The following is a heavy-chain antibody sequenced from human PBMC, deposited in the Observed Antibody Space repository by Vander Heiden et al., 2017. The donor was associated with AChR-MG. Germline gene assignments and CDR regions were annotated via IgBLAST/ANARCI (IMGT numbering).Heavy chain of an antibody. CDR2: INHSGST. V-gene: IGHV4-34*01. CDR3: ATLAPPYYYYYGMDV. D-gene: IGHD6-6*01. CDR1: GGSFSGYY. Sequence: QVQLQQWGAGLLKPSETLSLTCAVYGGSFSGYYWSWIRQPPGKGLEWIGEINHSGSTNYNPSLKSRVTISVDTSKNQFSLKLSSVTAADTAVYYCATLAPPYYYYYGMDVWGQGTTVTVSS. J-gene: IGHJ6*02.